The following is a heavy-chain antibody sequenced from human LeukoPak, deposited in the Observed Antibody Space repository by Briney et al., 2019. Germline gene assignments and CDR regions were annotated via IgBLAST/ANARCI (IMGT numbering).Heavy chain of an antibody. D-gene: IGHD2-2*02. Sequence: ASVKVSCKVSGYTLTELSMHWVRQAPGKGLEWMGGFDPEDGETIYAQKFQGRVTMTEDTSTDTAYMELSSLRSEDTAVYYCATAPLGVPAAILDAFDIWGQGTMVTVSS. CDR3: ATAPLGVPAAILDAFDI. CDR1: GYTLTELS. V-gene: IGHV1-24*01. J-gene: IGHJ3*02. CDR2: FDPEDGET.